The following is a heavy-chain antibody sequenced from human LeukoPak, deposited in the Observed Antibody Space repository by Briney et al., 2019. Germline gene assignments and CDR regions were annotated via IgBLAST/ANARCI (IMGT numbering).Heavy chain of an antibody. CDR3: AREVPDQYYFAY. CDR2: IYHSGST. D-gene: IGHD2-2*01. J-gene: IGHJ4*02. CDR1: GGSISSGGYS. Sequence: PSQTLSLTCAVSGGSISSGGYSWSWIPQPPGKGLEWIGYIYHSGSTYYNPSLKSRVTISVDRSKNQFSLKLSSVTAADTAVYYCAREVPDQYYFAYWGQGTLVTVSS. V-gene: IGHV4-30-2*01.